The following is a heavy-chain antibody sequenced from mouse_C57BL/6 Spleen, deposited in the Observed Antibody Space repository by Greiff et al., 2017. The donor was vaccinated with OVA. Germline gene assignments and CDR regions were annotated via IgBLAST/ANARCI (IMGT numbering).Heavy chain of an antibody. CDR3: TTGITTVVADYAMDY. CDR2: IDPENGDT. CDR1: GFNIKDDY. V-gene: IGHV14-4*01. D-gene: IGHD1-1*01. J-gene: IGHJ4*01. Sequence: VQLQQSGAELVRPGASVKLSCTASGFNIKDDYMHWVKQRPEQGLEWIGWIDPENGDTEYASKFQGKAPITADTSSNTAYLQLSSLTSEDTAVYYCTTGITTVVADYAMDYWGQGTSVTVSS.